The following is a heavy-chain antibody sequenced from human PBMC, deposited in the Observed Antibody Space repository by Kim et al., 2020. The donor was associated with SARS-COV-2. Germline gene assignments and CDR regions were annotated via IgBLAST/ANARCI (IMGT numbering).Heavy chain of an antibody. D-gene: IGHD1-26*01. J-gene: IGHJ3*02. Sequence: GESLKISCKGSGYSFTSYWIGWVRQMPGKGLEWMGIIYPGDSDTRYSPSFQGQVTISADKSISTAYLQWSSLKASDTAMYYCARRRRLGTTKDPHAFDIWGQGTMVTVSS. V-gene: IGHV5-51*01. CDR1: GYSFTSYW. CDR2: IYPGDSDT. CDR3: ARRRRLGTTKDPHAFDI.